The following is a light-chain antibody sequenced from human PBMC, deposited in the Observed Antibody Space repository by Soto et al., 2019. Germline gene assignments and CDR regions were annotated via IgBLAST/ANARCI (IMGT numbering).Light chain of an antibody. CDR1: SSDIGAYNR. J-gene: IGLJ3*02. CDR2: EVA. CDR3: SSFTTSTTWV. V-gene: IGLV2-18*02. Sequence: QSVLTQPPSVSGSPGQSVAISCTGTSSDIGAYNRVSWYQRPPGTAPKLIIYEVANRPSGVPARFSGSKSGDTASLTISGLQAEDEADYYCSSFTTSTTWVFGGGTKVTVL.